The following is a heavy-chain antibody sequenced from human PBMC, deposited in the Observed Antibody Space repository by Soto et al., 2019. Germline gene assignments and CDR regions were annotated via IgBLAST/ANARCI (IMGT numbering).Heavy chain of an antibody. CDR1: GFTFSSYW. Sequence: PGGSLRLSCVVSGFTFSSYWMSWVRQAPGKGLEWVANIKEDGSEKYYVDSVKGRFTISRDNAKNSLYLQMNSLRAEDTAVYYCATDRSWNFNYWGQGTLVTVSS. D-gene: IGHD1-7*01. J-gene: IGHJ4*02. CDR2: IKEDGSEK. CDR3: ATDRSWNFNY. V-gene: IGHV3-7*01.